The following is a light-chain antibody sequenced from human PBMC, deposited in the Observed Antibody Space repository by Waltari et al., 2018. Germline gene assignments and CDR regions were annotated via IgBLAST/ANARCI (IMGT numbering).Light chain of an antibody. CDR2: QDS. V-gene: IGLV3-1*01. CDR3: QAWDSSTVV. Sequence: SYELTQPPSVSVSPGQTASITCSGDTLGDKYAGWYQQKPGQSTVLVIYQDSKRPSGIPERFSGSNSGNTATLTISGTQAMDEADYYCQAWDSSTVVFGGGTKLTVL. CDR1: TLGDKY. J-gene: IGLJ2*01.